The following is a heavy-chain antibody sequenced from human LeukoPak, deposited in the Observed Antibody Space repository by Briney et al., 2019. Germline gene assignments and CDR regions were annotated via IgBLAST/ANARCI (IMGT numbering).Heavy chain of an antibody. Sequence: ASVKVSCKVSGYTLTELSMHWVRQAPGKGLEWMGGFDPEDGETIYAQKFQGRVTMTRDTSISTAYMELSRLRSDDTAVYYCAGGGRYDFWSGYYLYYWGQGTLVTVSS. CDR2: FDPEDGET. CDR3: AGGGRYDFWSGYYLYY. D-gene: IGHD3-3*01. J-gene: IGHJ4*02. CDR1: GYTLTELS. V-gene: IGHV1-24*01.